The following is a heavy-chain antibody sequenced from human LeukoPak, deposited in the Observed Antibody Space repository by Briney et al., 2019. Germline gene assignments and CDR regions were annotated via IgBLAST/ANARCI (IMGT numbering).Heavy chain of an antibody. CDR3: AKGEYSYGYLFDY. Sequence: GGSLRLSCVASGFTFSSYAMSWVRRAPGKGLEWVSTISSSGGSTYYADSVKGRFTISRDNSKNTLNLRMNGLRAEDTAVYYCAKGEYSYGYLFDYWGQGTLVTVSS. CDR2: ISSSGGST. V-gene: IGHV3-23*01. J-gene: IGHJ4*02. CDR1: GFTFSSYA. D-gene: IGHD5-18*01.